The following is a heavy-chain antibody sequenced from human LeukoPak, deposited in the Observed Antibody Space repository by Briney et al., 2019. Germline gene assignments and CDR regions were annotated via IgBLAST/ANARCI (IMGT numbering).Heavy chain of an antibody. CDR2: MYYSGST. D-gene: IGHD6-19*01. J-gene: IGHJ4*02. CDR1: GGSISSSSYY. V-gene: IGHV4-39*07. CDR3: ARFASSGLVDY. Sequence: SETLSLTCTVSGGSISSSSYYWGWIRQPPGKGLEWIGSMYYSGSTYYNPSLKSRVTISVDTSKNQFSLKLSSVTAADTAVYYCARFASSGLVDYWGQGTLVTVSS.